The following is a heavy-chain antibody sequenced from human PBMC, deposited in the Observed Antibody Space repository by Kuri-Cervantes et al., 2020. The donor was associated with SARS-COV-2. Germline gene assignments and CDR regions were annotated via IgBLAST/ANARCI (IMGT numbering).Heavy chain of an antibody. CDR3: AGELYKTGRIDY. Sequence: SETLSLTCTVSGYSISSGYYWGWIRQPPGKGLEWIGSIYHSGSTYYNPSLKSRVTISVDTSKNQFSLKLSSVTATDTAVYYCAGELYKTGRIDYWGQGTLVTVSS. CDR1: GYSISSGYY. D-gene: IGHD7-27*01. V-gene: IGHV4-38-2*02. CDR2: IYHSGST. J-gene: IGHJ4*02.